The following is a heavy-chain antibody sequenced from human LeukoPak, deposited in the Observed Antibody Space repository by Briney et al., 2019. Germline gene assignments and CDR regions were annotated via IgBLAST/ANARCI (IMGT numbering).Heavy chain of an antibody. CDR2: INHSGST. D-gene: IGHD6-19*01. CDR3: ARGLWSSGWYRLGAFDI. Sequence: PSETLSLTCAVYGGSFSGYYWSWIRQPPRKGLEWIGEINHSGSTNYNPSLKSRVTISVDTSKNQFSLKLSSVTAADTAVYYCARGLWSSGWYRLGAFDIWGQGTMVTVSS. CDR1: GGSFSGYY. J-gene: IGHJ3*02. V-gene: IGHV4-34*01.